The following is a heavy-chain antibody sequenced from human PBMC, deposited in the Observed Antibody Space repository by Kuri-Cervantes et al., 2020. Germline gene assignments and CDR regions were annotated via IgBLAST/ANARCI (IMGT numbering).Heavy chain of an antibody. D-gene: IGHD3-10*01. CDR2: INAGNGNT. CDR3: ARAPPVHPTENTYYYGSGSYYNVMPPTPGEGDYGMGV. Sequence: ASVKVSCKASGYTFTSYAMHWVRQAPGQRLEWMGWINAGNGNTKYSQKFQGRVTITRDTSASTAYMELSSLRSEDTAVYYCARAPPVHPTENTYYYGSGSYYNVMPPTPGEGDYGMGVWGQGTAVTVSS. V-gene: IGHV1-3*01. J-gene: IGHJ6*02. CDR1: GYTFTSYA.